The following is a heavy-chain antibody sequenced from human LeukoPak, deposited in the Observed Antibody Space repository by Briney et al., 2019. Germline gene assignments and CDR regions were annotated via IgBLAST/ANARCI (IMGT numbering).Heavy chain of an antibody. D-gene: IGHD6-19*01. CDR3: AKDLEQWPAVPEY. Sequence: TGGSLRLSCAASGFTFSSYAMHWVRQAPGKGLEWVALISYDGSNKDYADSVKGRFAISRDNSKNRLYLQMNSLRPEETALYYCAKDLEQWPAVPEYWGQGTLVIVSS. V-gene: IGHV3-30*09. J-gene: IGHJ4*02. CDR1: GFTFSSYA. CDR2: ISYDGSNK.